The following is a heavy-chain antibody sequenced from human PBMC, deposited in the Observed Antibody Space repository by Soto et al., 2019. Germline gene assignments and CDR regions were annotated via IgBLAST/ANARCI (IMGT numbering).Heavy chain of an antibody. V-gene: IGHV1-69*02. J-gene: IGHJ3*01. D-gene: IGHD2-2*01. CDR1: GGTFNTYT. Sequence: QVHLIQSGAEVKKPGSSVKVSCKAAGGTFNTYTLFWVRQAPGHGLEWMGRIIPMSPVTNSAQKFQGRLTLTAHKSTGTAFMELTSLTSDATAVYYCSIGSWSAETFDVWGQGTMVTVSS. CDR2: IIPMSPVT. CDR3: SIGSWSAETFDV.